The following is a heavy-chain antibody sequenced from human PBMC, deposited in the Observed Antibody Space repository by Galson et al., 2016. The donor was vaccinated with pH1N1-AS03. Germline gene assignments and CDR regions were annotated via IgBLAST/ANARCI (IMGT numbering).Heavy chain of an antibody. CDR2: ISGYNGNT. Sequence: SVKVSCKASGYKFTNYGFNWVRQAPGQGLEWMGWISGYNGNTNYAQSLQGRVTKTTDTSTSTAYMELRSLRSDDTAVYYCARDDGALYYYYGLDVWGQGTTVTVSS. CDR1: GYKFTNYG. J-gene: IGHJ6*02. D-gene: IGHD4-17*01. V-gene: IGHV1-18*04. CDR3: ARDDGALYYYYGLDV.